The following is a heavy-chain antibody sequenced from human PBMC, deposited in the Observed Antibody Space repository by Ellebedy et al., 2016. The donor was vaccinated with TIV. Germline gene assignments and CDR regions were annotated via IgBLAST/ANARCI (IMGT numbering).Heavy chain of an antibody. CDR3: ARVRQPKESASFFDS. D-gene: IGHD1-1*01. CDR2: TGSDP. CDR1: GFTFSDYA. Sequence: GESLKISXAASGFTFSDYAMSWVRQAPGKGLEWVSSTGSDPHYAESVKGRFTISRDDSKSTFYLHMNSLSVEDTAVYYCARVRQPKESASFFDSWGQGTLVTVSS. J-gene: IGHJ4*02. V-gene: IGHV3-23*01.